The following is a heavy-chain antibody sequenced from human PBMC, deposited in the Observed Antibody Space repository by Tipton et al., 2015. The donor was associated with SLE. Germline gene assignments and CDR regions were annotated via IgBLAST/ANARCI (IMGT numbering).Heavy chain of an antibody. CDR2: IYYSGST. Sequence: LRLSCAASGFTFSSYGMHWVRQAPGKGLEWIGSIYYSGSTSYNPSLKSRVTISVDTSKNQFSLKLSSVTAADTAVYYCARGTYECYFDYWGQGTLVTVSS. CDR1: GFTFSSYG. V-gene: IGHV4-59*01. CDR3: ARGTYECYFDY. J-gene: IGHJ4*02. D-gene: IGHD2-8*01.